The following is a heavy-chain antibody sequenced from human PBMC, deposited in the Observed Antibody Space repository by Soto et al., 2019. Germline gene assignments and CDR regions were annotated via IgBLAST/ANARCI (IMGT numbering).Heavy chain of an antibody. J-gene: IGHJ4*02. CDR1: GYTFTSYG. Sequence: GASVKVSCKASGYTFTSYGISWVRQAPGQGLEWMGWISAYNGNTNYAQKLQGRVTMTTDTSTSTAYMELRSLRSDDTAVYYCARGYCSGGRCSTFDYWGQGTLVTVSS. D-gene: IGHD2-15*01. CDR3: ARGYCSGGRCSTFDY. CDR2: ISAYNGNT. V-gene: IGHV1-18*01.